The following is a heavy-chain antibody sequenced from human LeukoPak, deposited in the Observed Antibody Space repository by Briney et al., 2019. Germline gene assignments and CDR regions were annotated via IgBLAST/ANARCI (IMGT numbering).Heavy chain of an antibody. V-gene: IGHV3-23*01. Sequence: PGGSLRLSCAASGFTFSSYAMSWVRQAPGKGLEWVSAISGSGGSTYYADSVKGRFTISRDNSKNTLYLQMNSLRAEDTAVYYCATYYDILTGTKYYFDYWGQETLVTVSS. CDR2: ISGSGGST. J-gene: IGHJ4*02. D-gene: IGHD3-9*01. CDR1: GFTFSSYA. CDR3: ATYYDILTGTKYYFDY.